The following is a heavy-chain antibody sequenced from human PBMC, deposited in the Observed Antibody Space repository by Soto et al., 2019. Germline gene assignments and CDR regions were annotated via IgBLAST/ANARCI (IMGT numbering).Heavy chain of an antibody. J-gene: IGHJ4*02. CDR3: ARYTHYYFDY. V-gene: IGHV3-53*01. CDR2: IYGGGTT. Sequence: PXGSLRLSCISSGFTFRTYTMNWVRQAPGKGLEWVSVIYGGGTTYYADSVKGRITISRDNSKNTLYLQMTSLRAEDTAIYYCARYTHYYFDYWGQGTLVTVPS. CDR1: GFTFRTYT.